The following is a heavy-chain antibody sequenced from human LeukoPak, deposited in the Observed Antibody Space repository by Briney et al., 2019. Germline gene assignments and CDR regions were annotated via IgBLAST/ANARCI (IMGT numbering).Heavy chain of an antibody. CDR1: GGSISSYY. V-gene: IGHV4-59*01. Sequence: PSETLSLTCTVSGGSISSYYWSWIRQPPGKGLEWIGDIYYSGSTNYNPSLKSRVTISVDTSKNQFSLKLNSVTAADTAVYYCAGGGDSGGYYYPMFDYWGQGTLVTVSS. J-gene: IGHJ4*02. D-gene: IGHD3-22*01. CDR3: AGGGDSGGYYYPMFDY. CDR2: IYYSGST.